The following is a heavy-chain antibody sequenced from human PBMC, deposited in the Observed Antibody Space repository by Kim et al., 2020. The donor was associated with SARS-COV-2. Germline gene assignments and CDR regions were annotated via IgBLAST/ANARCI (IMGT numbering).Heavy chain of an antibody. D-gene: IGHD3-3*01. V-gene: IGHV3-30*18. J-gene: IGHJ4*02. CDR3: AKDPRGSYYDFWSGPTYFDY. Sequence: GGSLRLSCAASGFTFSSYGMHWVRQAPGKGLEWVAVISYDGSNKYYADSVKGRFTISRDNSKNTLYLQMNSLRAEDTAVYYCAKDPRGSYYDFWSGPTYFDYWGQGTLVTVSS. CDR1: GFTFSSYG. CDR2: ISYDGSNK.